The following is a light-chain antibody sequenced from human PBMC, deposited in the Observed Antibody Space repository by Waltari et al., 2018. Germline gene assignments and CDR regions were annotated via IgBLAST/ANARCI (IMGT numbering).Light chain of an antibody. Sequence: EVLLTQSPATLSVSPGDRVTLSCRASQSVSSNLAWDQQKPGQAPRLLIYGASTRATGIPARFSGSGSGTEFTLTISSIQSEDFVLYYCQQYNDWPPWTFGQGTKVEIK. V-gene: IGKV3-15*01. J-gene: IGKJ1*01. CDR1: QSVSSN. CDR2: GAS. CDR3: QQYNDWPPWT.